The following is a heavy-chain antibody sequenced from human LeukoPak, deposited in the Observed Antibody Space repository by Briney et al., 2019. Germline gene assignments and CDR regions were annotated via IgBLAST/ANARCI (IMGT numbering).Heavy chain of an antibody. CDR3: ARARRYYDSSGYRLGAFDI. Sequence: SGTLSLTCAVSGGSISSDNWWIWVRQPPGKGLEWIGEIYHSGRANYNPSLKSRVNMSVDKSKNQFSLSLSSVTAADTAVYHCARARRYYDSSGYRLGAFDIWGQGTMVTVSS. J-gene: IGHJ3*02. D-gene: IGHD3-22*01. CDR1: GGSISSDNW. CDR2: IYHSGRA. V-gene: IGHV4-4*02.